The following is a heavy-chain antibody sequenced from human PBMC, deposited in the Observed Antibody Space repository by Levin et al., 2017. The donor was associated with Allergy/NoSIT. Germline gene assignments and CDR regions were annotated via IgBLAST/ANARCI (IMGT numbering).Heavy chain of an antibody. CDR2: INPNSGGT. CDR3: ARVKKGIQLWYDY. D-gene: IGHD5-18*01. V-gene: IGHV1-2*02. J-gene: IGHJ4*02. CDR1: GYTFTGYY. Sequence: GESLKISCKASGYTFTGYYMHWVRQAPGQGLEWMGWINPNSGGTNYAQKFQGRVTMTRDTSISTAYMELSRLRSDDTAVYYCARVKKGIQLWYDYWGQGTLVTVSS.